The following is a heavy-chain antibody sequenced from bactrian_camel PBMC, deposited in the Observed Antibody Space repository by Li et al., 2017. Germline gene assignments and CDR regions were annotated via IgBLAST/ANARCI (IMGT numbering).Heavy chain of an antibody. V-gene: IGHV3S1*01. CDR1: GYTDYSYC. Sequence: VQLVESGGGLVQPGGSLRLSCAASGYTDYSYCMGWFRRVPGKEREGVASVNFGGDLTSYAETVKGRFTISRDNAKNTLYLQMNSLKPEDTAMYFCSSLYNRYWGQGTQVTVS. CDR3: SSLYNRY. CDR2: VNFGGDLT. J-gene: IGHJ4*01.